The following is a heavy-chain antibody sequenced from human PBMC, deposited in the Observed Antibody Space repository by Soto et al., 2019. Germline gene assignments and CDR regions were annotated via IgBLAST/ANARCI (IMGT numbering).Heavy chain of an antibody. V-gene: IGHV4-34*01. CDR2: SNHVGNT. CDR3: ARVLIAGVTTD. Sequence: QVQLQQWGAGLLKPSETLSLTCAVYGGSFSGYYWSWIRQPPGKGLEWIGESNHVGNTNYNPSLKSRVTMSVDPSKKQFSLRLSSVTAADTAVYYCARVLIAGVTTDWGQGTLVLVSS. CDR1: GGSFSGYY. D-gene: IGHD5-18*01. J-gene: IGHJ4*02.